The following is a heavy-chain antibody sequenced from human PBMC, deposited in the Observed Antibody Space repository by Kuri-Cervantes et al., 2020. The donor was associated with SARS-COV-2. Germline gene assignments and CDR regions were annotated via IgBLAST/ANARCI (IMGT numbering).Heavy chain of an antibody. CDR2: INHSGST. Sequence: SETLSLTCAVYGGSFSDYSWTWIRQPPGKGLEWIGEINHSGSTNYSPSLKSRVTISVDTSKNQFSLKLSSVTAADTAVYYCARGLFGPTTAEYFQHWGQGTLVTVSS. D-gene: IGHD3-3*01. CDR1: GGSFSDYS. V-gene: IGHV4-34*01. CDR3: ARGLFGPTTAEYFQH. J-gene: IGHJ1*01.